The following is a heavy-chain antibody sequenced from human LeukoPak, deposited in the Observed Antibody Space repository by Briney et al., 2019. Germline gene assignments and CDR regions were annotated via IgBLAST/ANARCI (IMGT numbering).Heavy chain of an antibody. CDR1: GGSFSGYY. Sequence: SETLSLTCAVYGGSFSGYYWSWIRQPAGKGLEWIGRIYTSGSTNYNPPLKSRVTMSVDTSKNQFSLKLSSVTAADTAVYYCARRYSSGWYYFDYWGQGTLVTVSS. V-gene: IGHV4-59*10. J-gene: IGHJ4*02. CDR2: IYTSGST. CDR3: ARRYSSGWYYFDY. D-gene: IGHD6-19*01.